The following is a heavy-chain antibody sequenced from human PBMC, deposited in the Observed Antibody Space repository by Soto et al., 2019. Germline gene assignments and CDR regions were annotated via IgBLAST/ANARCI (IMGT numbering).Heavy chain of an antibody. CDR1: GYSFANYW. Sequence: RGESLKISCKGSGYSFANYWIAWVRQMPGKGLDWMGIIYPGDSDVRYSPSFQGQVTISADKSISTAYLQWSSLKASDTAMYYCATDQTNMVRGVMPHDAFEIWGQGTMVTVSS. CDR3: ATDQTNMVRGVMPHDAFEI. V-gene: IGHV5-51*01. D-gene: IGHD3-10*01. J-gene: IGHJ3*02. CDR2: IYPGDSDV.